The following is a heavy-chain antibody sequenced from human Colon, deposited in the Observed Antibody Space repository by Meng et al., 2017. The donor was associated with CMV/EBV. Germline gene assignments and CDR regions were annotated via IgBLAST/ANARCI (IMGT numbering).Heavy chain of an antibody. CDR3: AKIPLGYSLSPLVGLDP. V-gene: IGHV4-4*02. CDR1: VDSVSGDDC. Sequence: SHPRTLYPLWPFSQLFCVSVDSVSGDDCGTWERQTPGEGLEWIGEIYHSGTTNDNPFLKSRVTISVDKSKNQVSLNLSSVTAADTAVYFCAKIPLGYSLSPLVGLDPWGQGTLVTVSS. J-gene: IGHJ5*02. D-gene: IGHD5-18*01. CDR2: IYHSGTT.